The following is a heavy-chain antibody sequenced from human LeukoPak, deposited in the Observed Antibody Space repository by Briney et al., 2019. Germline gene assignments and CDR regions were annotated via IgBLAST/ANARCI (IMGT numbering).Heavy chain of an antibody. CDR3: ARELAYYDSSGYYYVGYYFDY. D-gene: IGHD3-22*01. Sequence: ASVKVSCKASGYTFTSYGISWVRQAPGQGLEWMGWISAYNGNTNYAQKLQGRVTITTDTSTSTAYMELRSLRSDDTAVYYCARELAYYDSSGYYYVGYYFDYWGQGTLVTVSS. V-gene: IGHV1-18*01. J-gene: IGHJ4*02. CDR2: ISAYNGNT. CDR1: GYTFTSYG.